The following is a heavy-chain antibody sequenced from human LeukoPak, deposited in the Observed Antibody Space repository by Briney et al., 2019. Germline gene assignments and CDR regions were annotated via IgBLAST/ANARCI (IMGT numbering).Heavy chain of an antibody. CDR2: MNPNSGNT. CDR1: GYTFTSCD. Sequence: GASVKVSCKASGYTFTSCDINWVRQATGQGLEWMGWMNPNSGNTGYAQKFQGRVTMTRNTSISTAYMELSSLRSEDTAVYYCARAAWVNGGSSNWFDPWGQGTLVTVSS. J-gene: IGHJ5*02. V-gene: IGHV1-8*01. CDR3: ARAAWVNGGSSNWFDP. D-gene: IGHD1-26*01.